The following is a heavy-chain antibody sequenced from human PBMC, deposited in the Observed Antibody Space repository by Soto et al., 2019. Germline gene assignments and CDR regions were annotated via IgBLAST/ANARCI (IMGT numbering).Heavy chain of an antibody. J-gene: IGHJ6*02. CDR1: GGSISSYY. D-gene: IGHD6-13*01. V-gene: IGHV4-59*01. CDR3: ARDRAAGYYYGMDV. Sequence: PSETLSLTCTVSGGSISSYYWSWIRQPPGKGLEWIGYIYYSGSTNYNPSLKSRVTISVDTSKSQFSLKLSSVTAADTAVYYCARDRAAGYYYGMDVWGQGTTVTVSS. CDR2: IYYSGST.